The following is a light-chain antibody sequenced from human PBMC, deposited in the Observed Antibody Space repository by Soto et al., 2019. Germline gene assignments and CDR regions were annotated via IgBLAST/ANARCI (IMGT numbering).Light chain of an antibody. CDR3: QQYNSWPLT. Sequence: EIVMTQSPATLSVSPGERATLSCRASQSVSSNLAWYQQKPGQAPRLLFYGASTRATGFPARFSGSGSGTEFTLNISSLQSEDFAVYYCQQYNSWPLTFGGGTKVDIK. CDR1: QSVSSN. CDR2: GAS. J-gene: IGKJ4*01. V-gene: IGKV3-15*01.